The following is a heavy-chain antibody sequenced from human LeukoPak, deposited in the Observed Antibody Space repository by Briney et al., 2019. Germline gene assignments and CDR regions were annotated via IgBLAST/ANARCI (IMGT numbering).Heavy chain of an antibody. V-gene: IGHV3-53*01. CDR2: IDKDGRT. J-gene: IGHJ4*02. CDR1: GFTVNSNY. Sequence: GGSLRLSCAASGFTVNSNYMSWVRQAPGKGLERVSIIDKDGRTYYADSVKGRFTISRDNSRNMLYLQMNSLRAEDTAVYYCARDVNSYAHCGHWGQGTLVTVSS. D-gene: IGHD5-18*01. CDR3: ARDVNSYAHCGH.